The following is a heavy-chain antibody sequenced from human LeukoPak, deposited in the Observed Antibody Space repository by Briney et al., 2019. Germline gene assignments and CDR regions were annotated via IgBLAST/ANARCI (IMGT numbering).Heavy chain of an antibody. CDR2: ISGGGDIT. CDR1: GFNFANHA. Sequence: GGSLRLSCAASGFNFANHAMSWVRQTAGKGLEWVSAISGGGDITYYADSVKGRFTISRDNSKNTLYLQMNSLRAEDTAVYYCARDETPTNGYDSYDFWGQGTLVTVST. J-gene: IGHJ4*02. V-gene: IGHV3-23*01. CDR3: ARDETPTNGYDSYDF. D-gene: IGHD5-12*01.